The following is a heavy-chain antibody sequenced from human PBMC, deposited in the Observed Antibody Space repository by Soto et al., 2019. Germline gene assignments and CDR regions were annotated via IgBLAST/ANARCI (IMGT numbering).Heavy chain of an antibody. V-gene: IGHV3-33*01. CDR2: IWYDGSNK. D-gene: IGHD6-19*01. J-gene: IGHJ4*02. CDR3: ARFSGRKPNDY. CDR1: GFTFSSYG. Sequence: VQLVESGGGVVQPGRSLRLSCAASGFTFSSYGMHWVRQAPGKGLEWVAVIWYDGSNKYYADSVKGRFTISRDNSKNTLYLQMNSLRAEDTAVYYCARFSGRKPNDYWGQGTLVTVSS.